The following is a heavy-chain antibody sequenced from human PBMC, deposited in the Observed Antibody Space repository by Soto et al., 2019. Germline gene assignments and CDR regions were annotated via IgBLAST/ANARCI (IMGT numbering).Heavy chain of an antibody. D-gene: IGHD3-3*01. V-gene: IGHV3-23*01. Sequence: GGSLRLSCVASGFSFSSYAMSWVRQAPGKGLEWVSDISGSGGSTYYADPVKGRFTISRDNSKNTLYLQMNSLRADDTDVYYYAKEDYDFWSGYPPHYYYGMDVWGQGTTVTVSS. CDR3: AKEDYDFWSGYPPHYYYGMDV. J-gene: IGHJ6*02. CDR2: ISGSGGST. CDR1: GFSFSSYA.